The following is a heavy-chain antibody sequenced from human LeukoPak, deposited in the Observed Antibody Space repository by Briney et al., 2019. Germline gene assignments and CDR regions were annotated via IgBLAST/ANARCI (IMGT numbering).Heavy chain of an antibody. V-gene: IGHV1-69*05. D-gene: IGHD4-17*01. CDR1: GGTFSSYA. Sequence: ASVKVSCKASGGTFSSYAISWVRQAPGQGLEWMRRIIPIFGTANYAQKFQGRVTITTDESTSTAYMELSSLRSEDTAVYYCARGSDYGDYVGGDYWGQGTLVTVSS. J-gene: IGHJ4*02. CDR3: ARGSDYGDYVGGDY. CDR2: IIPIFGTA.